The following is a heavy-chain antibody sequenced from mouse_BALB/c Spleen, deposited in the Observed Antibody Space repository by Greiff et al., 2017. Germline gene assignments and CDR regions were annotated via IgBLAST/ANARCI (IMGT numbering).Heavy chain of an antibody. CDR1: GFNIKDTY. V-gene: IGHV14-3*02. D-gene: IGHD2-1*01. J-gene: IGHJ2*01. Sequence: EVQLQQSGAELVKPGASVKLSCTASGFNIKDTYMHWVKQRPEQGLEWIGRIDPANGNTKYDPKFQGKATITADTSSNTAYLQLSSLTSEDTAVYYCARVRGNFYFDYWGQGNTLTVAS. CDR2: IDPANGNT. CDR3: ARVRGNFYFDY.